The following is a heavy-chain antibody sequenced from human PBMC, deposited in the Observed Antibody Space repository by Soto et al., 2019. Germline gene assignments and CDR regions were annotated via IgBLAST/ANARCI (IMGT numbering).Heavy chain of an antibody. D-gene: IGHD3-22*01. CDR1: GFTFSTYS. V-gene: IGHV3-48*01. Sequence: GGSLRLSCAASGFTFSTYSMNWVRQAPGKGQEWVTYISSSSNTIFYTDSVKGRFTVSRDNAKNSLYLQMNSLRAEATAVYFFARDRVESGYPVYFQHWGQGTLVTVCS. J-gene: IGHJ1*01. CDR2: ISSSSNTI. CDR3: ARDRVESGYPVYFQH.